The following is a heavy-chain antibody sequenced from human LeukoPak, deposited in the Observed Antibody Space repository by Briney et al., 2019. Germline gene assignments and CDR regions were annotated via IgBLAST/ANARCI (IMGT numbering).Heavy chain of an antibody. V-gene: IGHV3-11*01. CDR2: ISNSGSSI. D-gene: IGHD6-19*01. J-gene: IGHJ4*02. CDR1: GFTFSDYY. Sequence: PGGSLRLSCAASGFTFSDYYMSWIRQAPGKGLEWVSYISNSGSSIYYADSVKGRFTISRDNAKNSLYLQMSSLRAEDTAAYYCAREYSSGWYVFDCWGQGILVTVSS. CDR3: AREYSSGWYVFDC.